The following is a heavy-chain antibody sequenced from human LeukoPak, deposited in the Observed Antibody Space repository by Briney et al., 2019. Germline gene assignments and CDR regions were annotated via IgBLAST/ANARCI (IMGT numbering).Heavy chain of an antibody. J-gene: IGHJ3*02. Sequence: ASVTVSFKASGFTFTGYYMHWVRQAPGQGLEWMGWINPNSGGTNYAQKFQGRVTMTRDTSITTAYMELRSLRSDDTAVYYCARDVLWFGELRAFDIWGQGTMVTVSS. CDR1: GFTFTGYY. CDR2: INPNSGGT. D-gene: IGHD3-10*01. CDR3: ARDVLWFGELRAFDI. V-gene: IGHV1-2*02.